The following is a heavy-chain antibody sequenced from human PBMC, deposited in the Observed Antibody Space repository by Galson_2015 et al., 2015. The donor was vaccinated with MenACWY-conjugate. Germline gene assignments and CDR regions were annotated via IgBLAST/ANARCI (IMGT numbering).Heavy chain of an antibody. CDR2: ISGSGGST. CDR3: AEEHILTGCSPGTHAFDI. Sequence: SLRLSCAASGFTFSSYAMSWVRQAPGKGLESVSAISGSGGSTYYADSVKGRFTISRDNSKNTLYLQMNSLRAEDTAVYYCAEEHILTGCSPGTHAFDIWGQGTMVTVSS. J-gene: IGHJ3*02. D-gene: IGHD3-9*01. V-gene: IGHV3-23*01. CDR1: GFTFSSYA.